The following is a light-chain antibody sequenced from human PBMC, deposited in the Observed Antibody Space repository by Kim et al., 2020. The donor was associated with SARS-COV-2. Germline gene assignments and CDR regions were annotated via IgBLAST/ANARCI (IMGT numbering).Light chain of an antibody. CDR1: TSNSGRCYD. V-gene: IGLV1-40*01. Sequence: QWVTIYGCGGTSNSGRCYDLLWHPQLPGTALILLIYGNRKLPSGFPGRFSGRTSGTSAFLAITGLQAEDEADYYCQSYDSSLSGWVFGGVTKLTVL. J-gene: IGLJ2*01. CDR3: QSYDSSLSGWV. CDR2: GNR.